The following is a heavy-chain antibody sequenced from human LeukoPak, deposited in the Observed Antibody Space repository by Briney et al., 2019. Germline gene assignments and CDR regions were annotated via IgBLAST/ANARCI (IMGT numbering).Heavy chain of an antibody. CDR3: ARDDGFRTVDY. Sequence: QPGGSLRLSCAASGFTFSTYWMSWVRQAPGKGLEWVANIKPDGSGKYFVDSVKGRFTVSRDNAKNSLYLQMNSLRAEDTAVYYCARDDGFRTVDYWGQGTLVNVSS. CDR1: GFTFSTYW. CDR2: IKPDGSGK. J-gene: IGHJ4*02. V-gene: IGHV3-7*01. D-gene: IGHD1-1*01.